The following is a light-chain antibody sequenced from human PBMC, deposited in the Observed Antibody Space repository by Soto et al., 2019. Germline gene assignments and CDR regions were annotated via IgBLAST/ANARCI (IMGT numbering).Light chain of an antibody. CDR1: QSISSY. Sequence: DIQMTQSPSSLSASVGDRVTITCRASQSISSYLNWYQQKPGKAPKLLIYAASSLQSGVPSRVSGSGSGTDFTLTISRLQPEDFATYYGQQCYSTPVPFGRGTRLEIK. CDR3: QQCYSTPVP. J-gene: IGKJ5*01. CDR2: AAS. V-gene: IGKV1-39*01.